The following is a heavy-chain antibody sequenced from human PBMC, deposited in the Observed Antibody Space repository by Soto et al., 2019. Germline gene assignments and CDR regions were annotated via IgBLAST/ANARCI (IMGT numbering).Heavy chain of an antibody. D-gene: IGHD6-6*01. Sequence: EVQLVESGGGLVQPGGSLRLSCAASGFTFSSYWMSWVRQAPGKGLEWVANIKQDGSEKYYVDSVKGRFTISRDNAKNSLYLQMNSLRAEDTAVYYCARDIPTYSCSLHWFDPWGQGTLVTVSS. CDR1: GFTFSSYW. J-gene: IGHJ5*02. CDR3: ARDIPTYSCSLHWFDP. CDR2: IKQDGSEK. V-gene: IGHV3-7*03.